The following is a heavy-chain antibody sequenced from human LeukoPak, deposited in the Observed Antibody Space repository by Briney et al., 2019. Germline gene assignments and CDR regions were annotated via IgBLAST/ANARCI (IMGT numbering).Heavy chain of an antibody. D-gene: IGHD2-2*03. J-gene: IGHJ5*02. CDR2: IRYDGTED. Sequence: GSSLRLSCAASGFSFSSHGMHWVRQAPGKGLEWVAVIRYDGTEDSYVDSVKGRFSISRDNSKSTFYLQMNSLRAEGTAVYYCARDMDLWFDLRGQGTLVTVSS. CDR1: GFSFSSHG. V-gene: IGHV3-33*01. CDR3: ARDMDLWFDL.